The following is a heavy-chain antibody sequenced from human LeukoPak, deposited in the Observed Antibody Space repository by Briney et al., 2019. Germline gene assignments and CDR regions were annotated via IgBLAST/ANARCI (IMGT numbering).Heavy chain of an antibody. Sequence: PSETLSLTCAVSGYSISSGYYWGWIRQPPGKGLEWIGSIYHSGSTYYNPSLKSRVTISVDTSKNQFSLELSSVTAADTAVYYCARHGLDSWTDAFDIWGQGTMVTVSS. CDR1: GYSISSGYY. J-gene: IGHJ3*02. CDR3: ARHGLDSWTDAFDI. D-gene: IGHD3/OR15-3a*01. CDR2: IYHSGST. V-gene: IGHV4-38-2*01.